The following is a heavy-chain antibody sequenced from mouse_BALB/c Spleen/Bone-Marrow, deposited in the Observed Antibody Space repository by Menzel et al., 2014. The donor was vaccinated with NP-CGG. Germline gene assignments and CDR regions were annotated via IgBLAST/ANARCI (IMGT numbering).Heavy chain of an antibody. CDR2: IRNKANGYTT. J-gene: IGHJ4*01. Sequence: EVQGVESRGGLVQPGGSLRLSCATSGFTFTGYYMSWVRQPPGQALEWLGFIRNKANGYTTEYSASVKVQFTISRDNYQSILYLQMNTLRAEDRAAYYCARDDYYAMDYLDQGPTVTVST. CDR3: ARDDYYAMDY. CDR1: GFTFTGYY. V-gene: IGHV7-3*02.